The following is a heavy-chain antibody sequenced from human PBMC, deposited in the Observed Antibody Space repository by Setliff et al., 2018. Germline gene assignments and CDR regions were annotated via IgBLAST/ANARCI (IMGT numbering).Heavy chain of an antibody. CDR3: ARAAGSRKYNFWSGYQP. CDR2: INHSGST. V-gene: IGHV4-34*01. Sequence: PSETLSLTCAVYGGSFSGYYWSWIRQPPGKGLEWIGEINHSGSTNYNPSLKSRVTISVDTSKKQFSLKLSSVTAADTAVYYCARAAGSRKYNFWSGYQPWGQGTLVTVS. D-gene: IGHD3-3*01. CDR1: GGSFSGYY. J-gene: IGHJ4*02.